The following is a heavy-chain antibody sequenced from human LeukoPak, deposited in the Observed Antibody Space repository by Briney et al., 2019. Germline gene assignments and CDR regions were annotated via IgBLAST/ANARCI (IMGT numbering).Heavy chain of an antibody. V-gene: IGHV1-46*01. CDR1: GYTFTSYY. Sequence: ASVKVPCKASGYTFTSYYMHWVRQAPGQGLEWMGIINPSGGSTSYAQKFQGRVTMTRDMSTSTVYMDLSSLRSEDTAVYYCARIISGSTRFDAFDIWGQGTMVTVSS. J-gene: IGHJ3*02. CDR3: ARIISGSTRFDAFDI. D-gene: IGHD1-26*01. CDR2: INPSGGST.